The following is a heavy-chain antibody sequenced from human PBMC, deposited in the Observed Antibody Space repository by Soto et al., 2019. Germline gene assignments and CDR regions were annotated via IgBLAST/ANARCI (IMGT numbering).Heavy chain of an antibody. V-gene: IGHV3-48*04. CDR1: GCSLINYC. J-gene: IGHJ4*02. D-gene: IGHD3-22*01. CDR2: IGSSSSTI. CDR3: ARGTFYYDSHAYYGY. Sequence: GVSMRVSWAAAGCSLINYCRNWVRQATGKGLEWISSIGSSSSTIFYADSVKGRFTISRDNAKNSLYLQMNSLRAEDTAVYYCARGTFYYDSHAYYGYWGQGTVVTVSS.